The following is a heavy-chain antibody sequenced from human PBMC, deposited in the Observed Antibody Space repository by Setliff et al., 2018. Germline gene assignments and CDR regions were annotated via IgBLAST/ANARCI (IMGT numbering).Heavy chain of an antibody. J-gene: IGHJ4*02. V-gene: IGHV4-34*01. Sequence: SETLSLTCEVSGASFSDYYWTWIRQSPGKELEWIGGISHSANKYYNPSFRTGVTISVDMSKNQFFLNLDSVTAADTALYYCARESRFGYSGYDCAFDYWGQGMLVTVSS. CDR2: ISHSANK. D-gene: IGHD5-12*01. CDR1: GASFSDYY. CDR3: ARESRFGYSGYDCAFDY.